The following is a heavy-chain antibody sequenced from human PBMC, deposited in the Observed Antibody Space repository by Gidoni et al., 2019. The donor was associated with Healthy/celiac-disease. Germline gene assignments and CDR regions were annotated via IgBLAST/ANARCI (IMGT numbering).Heavy chain of an antibody. CDR2: ISGSGGST. CDR1: GFTFGSYA. D-gene: IGHD2-8*01. J-gene: IGHJ4*02. CDR3: AKDPLVDATGHFDY. Sequence: EVQLLESGGGLVQPGGSLTLSCAASGFTFGSYAMRWVRQAPGKGLEWVSAISGSGGSTYYADSVKGRFTISRDNSKNTLYLKMNSLRAEDTAVYYCAKDPLVDATGHFDYWGQGTLVTVSS. V-gene: IGHV3-23*01.